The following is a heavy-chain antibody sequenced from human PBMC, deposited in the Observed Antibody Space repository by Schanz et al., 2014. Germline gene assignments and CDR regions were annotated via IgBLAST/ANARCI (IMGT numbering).Heavy chain of an antibody. Sequence: VQLVESGGGVVQPGRSLRLSCAASGFTFSSYAMHWVRQAPGKGLEWVATIKEDGSQKYYLDSVKGRFTISRDNARNSLYLQMTSLRAEDTALYYCTRDRAYHSFDYWGQGTLVTVSS. CDR3: TRDRAYHSFDY. V-gene: IGHV3-7*01. CDR2: IKEDGSQK. CDR1: GFTFSSYA. J-gene: IGHJ4*02. D-gene: IGHD1-26*01.